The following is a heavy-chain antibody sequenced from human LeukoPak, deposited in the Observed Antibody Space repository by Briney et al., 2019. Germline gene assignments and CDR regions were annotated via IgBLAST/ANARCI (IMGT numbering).Heavy chain of an antibody. CDR1: GGSFSGYY. J-gene: IGHJ4*02. CDR2: INYSGST. V-gene: IGHV4-34*01. CDR3: ARGGSSSLWANFDY. D-gene: IGHD6-13*01. Sequence: PSENLSLTCAVYGGSFSGYYWNWIRQPPGKGLEWIGEINYSGSTNYNPSLKSRVTISVDTSKNQFSLRLTSVTAADTAVYYCARGGSSSLWANFDYWGQGTLVTVSS.